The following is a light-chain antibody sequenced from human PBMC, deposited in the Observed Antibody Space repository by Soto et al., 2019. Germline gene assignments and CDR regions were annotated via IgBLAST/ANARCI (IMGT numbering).Light chain of an antibody. J-gene: IGLJ1*01. V-gene: IGLV1-44*01. CDR2: SNN. CDR1: SSNIGKNT. Sequence: QSVLTQPPSASGTPGQRVTISCSGSSSNIGKNTVNWYQQFPGTAPKVLIYSNNQRPSGVPDRFSGSKSGTSASLAISGLQSEDEADYYCASWDYSLNAYVFGIGTKVTVL. CDR3: ASWDYSLNAYV.